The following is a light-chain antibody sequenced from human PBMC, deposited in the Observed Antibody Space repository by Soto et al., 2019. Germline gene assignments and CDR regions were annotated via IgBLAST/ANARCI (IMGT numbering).Light chain of an antibody. V-gene: IGLV2-11*01. CDR2: DVT. Sequence: QSALTQPRSVSGSPGQSVTISYNGTSSDVGTFNYVSWYQQHPGKAPKLIIYDVTQRPSGVPDRFSGSKSGNTASLTISRLQSEDEADYFCCSYAGTNTYVVIGGGTKLTVL. CDR3: CSYAGTNTYVV. J-gene: IGLJ2*01. CDR1: SSDVGTFNY.